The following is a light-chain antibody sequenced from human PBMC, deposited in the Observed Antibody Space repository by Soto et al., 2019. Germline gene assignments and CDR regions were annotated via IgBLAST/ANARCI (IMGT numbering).Light chain of an antibody. CDR3: QSYDSSLSVSYV. CDR2: GNS. CDR1: SSNIGAGYD. J-gene: IGLJ1*01. V-gene: IGLV1-40*01. Sequence: QSVLTQPPSVSGAPGQRVTISCTGSSSNIGAGYDVHWYQQLPGTAPKLLIYGNSNRPSGVPDRFSGSKSGTSASLAITVLQAEDEADYYCQSYDSSLSVSYVFGTGTQLTVL.